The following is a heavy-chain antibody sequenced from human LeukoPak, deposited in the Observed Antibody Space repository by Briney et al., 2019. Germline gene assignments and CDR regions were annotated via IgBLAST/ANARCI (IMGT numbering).Heavy chain of an antibody. CDR3: ARGGRIQLWSR. J-gene: IGHJ4*02. Sequence: SETLSLTCAVYGGSFSGYCWSWIRQPPGKGLEWIGEINHSGSTNYNPSLKSRVTISVDTSKNQFSLKLSSVTAADTAVYYCARGGRIQLWSRRGQGTLVTVSS. CDR1: GGSFSGYC. CDR2: INHSGST. D-gene: IGHD5-18*01. V-gene: IGHV4-34*01.